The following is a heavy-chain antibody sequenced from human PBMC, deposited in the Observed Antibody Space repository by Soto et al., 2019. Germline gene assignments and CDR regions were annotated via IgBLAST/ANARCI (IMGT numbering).Heavy chain of an antibody. V-gene: IGHV3-74*01. J-gene: IGHJ6*02. D-gene: IGHD5-12*01. CDR1: GFTFSSYW. Sequence: PGGSLRLSCAASGFTFSSYWMHWVRQAPGKGLVWVSRINSDGSSTSYADSVKGRFTISRDNAKDTLYLQMNSLRAEDTAVYYCARDLLGAYRGNDWMYYYYGMDVWGQGTTVTVSS. CDR2: INSDGSST. CDR3: ARDLLGAYRGNDWMYYYYGMDV.